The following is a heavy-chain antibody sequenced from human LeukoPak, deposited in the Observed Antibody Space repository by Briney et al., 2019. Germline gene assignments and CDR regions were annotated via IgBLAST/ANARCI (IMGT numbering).Heavy chain of an antibody. Sequence: GSLRLSCAASGFTFSSYGMHWVRQAPGKGLEWVAVIWYDGSNKYYADSVKGRFTISRDNSKNTLYLQMNSLRAEDTAVYYCAKDLRDYRYYFDYWGQGTLVTVSS. CDR1: GFTFSSYG. V-gene: IGHV3-33*06. CDR3: AKDLRDYRYYFDY. CDR2: IWYDGSNK. D-gene: IGHD4-17*01. J-gene: IGHJ4*02.